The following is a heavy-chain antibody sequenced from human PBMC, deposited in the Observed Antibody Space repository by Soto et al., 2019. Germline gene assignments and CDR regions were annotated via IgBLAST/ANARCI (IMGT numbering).Heavy chain of an antibody. CDR3: ARDLGWAFDS. V-gene: IGHV3-48*02. J-gene: IGHJ4*02. D-gene: IGHD6-19*01. CDR2: ISGGGRPI. Sequence: EVQLVESEGGSVQPGGSLRLSCAASGFTFSTFSMNWVRQAPGRGLEWISYISGGGRPISYADSVKGRFTISRDNAKNSLYLQMDSLPDEDTAVYYCARDLGWAFDSWGQGTLVTVSS. CDR1: GFTFSTFS.